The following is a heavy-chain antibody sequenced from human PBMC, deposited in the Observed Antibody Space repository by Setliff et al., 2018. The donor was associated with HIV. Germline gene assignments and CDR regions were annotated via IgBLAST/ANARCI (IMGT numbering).Heavy chain of an antibody. CDR3: ARGGLQFLESHFEI. Sequence: SETLSLTCNVSGGSISTNRDHWGWIRQPPGKGLEWIGSISYSGSTLYNPSLKSRVTISVDTSKNYFSLKLSSVTAADTAVYYCARGGLQFLESHFEIWGQGTMVTVSS. CDR1: GGSISTNRDH. J-gene: IGHJ3*02. V-gene: IGHV4-39*02. D-gene: IGHD3-3*01. CDR2: ISYSGST.